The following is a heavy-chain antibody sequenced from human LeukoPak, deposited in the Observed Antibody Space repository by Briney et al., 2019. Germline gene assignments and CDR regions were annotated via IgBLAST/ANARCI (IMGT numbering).Heavy chain of an antibody. CDR1: GGSFSNYY. J-gene: IGHJ5*02. Sequence: PSETLSLTCAVYGGSFSNYYWSWIRQPPGKGLEWIGEINRAGSTNYNPSLKSRVTISVDTSKNQFSLKLTSATAADTAVYYCARELIAAIGRRPGFDPWGQGTLVTVSS. CDR3: ARELIAAIGRRPGFDP. D-gene: IGHD6-13*01. V-gene: IGHV4-34*01. CDR2: INRAGST.